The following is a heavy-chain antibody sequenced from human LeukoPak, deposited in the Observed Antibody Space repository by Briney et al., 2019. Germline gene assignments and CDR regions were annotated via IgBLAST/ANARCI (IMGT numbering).Heavy chain of an antibody. CDR2: INHTGST. CDR3: ARSKDYVWGTYRWALGY. J-gene: IGHJ4*02. Sequence: SETLSLTCAVYGGSFSGYYWSWLRQPPGKGLECLGEINHTGSTNYNPSLKSRVTISVDTSKNQFSLKVSSVTDADTAVYYCARSKDYVWGTYRWALGYWGQGTLVTVSS. CDR1: GGSFSGYY. D-gene: IGHD3-16*02. V-gene: IGHV4-34*01.